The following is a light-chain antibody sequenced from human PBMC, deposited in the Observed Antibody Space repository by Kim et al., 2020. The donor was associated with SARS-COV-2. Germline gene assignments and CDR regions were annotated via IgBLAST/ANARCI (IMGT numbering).Light chain of an antibody. Sequence: SYELTQPLSVSVALGQTARITCGGNNIGSKNVHWYQQKPGQAPVLVIYRDSNRPSGILERFSGSNSGNTATLTISRAQAGDEADDYCKVWDSSTVVFGGGTQLTV. J-gene: IGLJ2*01. CDR2: RDS. CDR1: NIGSKN. CDR3: KVWDSSTVV. V-gene: IGLV3-9*01.